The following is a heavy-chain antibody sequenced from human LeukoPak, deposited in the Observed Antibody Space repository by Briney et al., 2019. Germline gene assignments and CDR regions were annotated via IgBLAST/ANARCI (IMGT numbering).Heavy chain of an antibody. D-gene: IGHD6-19*01. CDR1: GFTFSSYA. J-gene: IGHJ4*02. CDR3: AKETVAAPPIDY. V-gene: IGHV3-23*01. Sequence: PGGSLRLSCAASGFTFSSYAMSWVRQAPGKGLDWVSAISGSGYSTYYADSVKGRFTISRDNSKNTLFLQMNSLRAEDTAVYYCAKETVAAPPIDYWGQGTLVTVSS. CDR2: ISGSGYST.